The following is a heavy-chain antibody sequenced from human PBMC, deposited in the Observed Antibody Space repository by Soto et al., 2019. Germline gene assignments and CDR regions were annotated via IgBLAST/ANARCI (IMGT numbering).Heavy chain of an antibody. J-gene: IGHJ4*02. D-gene: IGHD3-22*01. CDR1: GGSFSGYY. CDR2: INHSGST. V-gene: IGHV4-34*01. CDR3: ARAPRYYYDSSGRPASDY. Sequence: QVQLQQWGAGLLKPSETLSLTCAVYGGSFSGYYWSWIRQPPGKGLEWLGEINHSGSTNYNPSLKSRVTISVDTSKNQFSLKLSSVTAADTAVYYCARAPRYYYDSSGRPASDYWGQGTLVTVSS.